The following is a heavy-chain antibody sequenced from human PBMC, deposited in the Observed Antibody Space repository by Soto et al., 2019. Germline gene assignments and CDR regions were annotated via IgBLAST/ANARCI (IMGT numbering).Heavy chain of an antibody. CDR3: ARRGRSDSYGTGHWFDP. CDR2: INHSGST. D-gene: IGHD5-18*01. CDR1: GGSFSGYY. J-gene: IGHJ5*02. V-gene: IGHV4-34*01. Sequence: NPSETLSLTCAVYGGSFSGYYWSWIRQPPGKGLEWIGEINHSGSTNYNPSLKSRVTISVDTSKNQFSLKLSSVTAADTAVYYCARRGRSDSYGTGHWFDPWGQGTLVTVSS.